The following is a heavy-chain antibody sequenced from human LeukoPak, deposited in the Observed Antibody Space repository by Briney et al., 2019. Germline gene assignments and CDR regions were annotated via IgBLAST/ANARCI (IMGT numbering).Heavy chain of an antibody. D-gene: IGHD4-17*01. CDR1: GFTFSSYG. CDR3: AKEGHDYGDYYYYGMDV. CDR2: ISYDGSNK. Sequence: PGRSLRLSCAASGFTFSSYGMHWVRQAPGKGLEWVAVISYDGSNKYYADSVKGRFTISRDNSKNTLYLQMNSLRAEDTAAYYCAKEGHDYGDYYYYGMDVWGKGTTVTVSS. J-gene: IGHJ6*04. V-gene: IGHV3-30*18.